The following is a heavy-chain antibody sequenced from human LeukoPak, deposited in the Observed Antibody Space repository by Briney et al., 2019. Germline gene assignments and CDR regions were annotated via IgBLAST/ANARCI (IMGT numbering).Heavy chain of an antibody. V-gene: IGHV1-8*01. Sequence: ASVKVSCKASGYTFTSYDINWVRQATGQGLEWMGWMNPNSGNTGYAQKFQGRVTMTRNTSISTAYMHLSSLRSEDTAVYYCARGTDGSGNFDYWGKGPLVTVSS. CDR2: MNPNSGNT. J-gene: IGHJ4*02. CDR3: ARGTDGSGNFDY. CDR1: GYTFTSYD. D-gene: IGHD3-10*01.